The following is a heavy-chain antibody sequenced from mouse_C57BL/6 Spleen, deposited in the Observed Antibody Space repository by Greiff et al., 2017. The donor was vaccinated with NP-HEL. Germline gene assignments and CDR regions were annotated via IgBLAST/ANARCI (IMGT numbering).Heavy chain of an antibody. D-gene: IGHD2-4*01. J-gene: IGHJ4*01. CDR1: GFSLTSYG. Sequence: VKVEESGPGLVAPSQSLSITCTVSGFSLTSYGVDWVRQPPGKGLEWLGVIWGGGSTNYNSALMSRLSISKDNSKSQVFLKMNSLQTDDTAMYYCAKHGDIDYDAGGYAMDYWGQGTSVTVSS. CDR3: AKHGDIDYDAGGYAMDY. V-gene: IGHV2-9*01. CDR2: IWGGGST.